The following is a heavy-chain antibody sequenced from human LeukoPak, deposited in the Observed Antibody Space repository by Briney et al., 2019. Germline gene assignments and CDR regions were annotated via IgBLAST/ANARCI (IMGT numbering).Heavy chain of an antibody. J-gene: IGHJ4*02. CDR2: ISYDGSNK. CDR3: ARGLYYFDY. Sequence: PGGSLRLSCAASGFTFSSYAMHWVRQAPGKGLEWVAVISYDGSNKYYADSVKGRFTIFRDNSKNTLYLQMNSLRAEDTAVYYCARGLYYFDYWGQGTLVTVSS. D-gene: IGHD3/OR15-3a*01. CDR1: GFTFSSYA. V-gene: IGHV3-30*04.